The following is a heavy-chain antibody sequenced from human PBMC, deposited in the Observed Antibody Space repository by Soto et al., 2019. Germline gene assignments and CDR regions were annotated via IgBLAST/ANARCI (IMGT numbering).Heavy chain of an antibody. CDR2: ISGSGGST. J-gene: IGHJ4*02. D-gene: IGHD3-10*01. CDR3: AKGGPSGSYYPKYYFDY. CDR1: GFTFSSYA. V-gene: IGHV3-23*01. Sequence: GGSLRLSCAASGFTFSSYAMSWVRQAPGKGLEWVSAISGSGGSTYYADSGKGRFTISRDNSKNTLYLQMNSLRAEDTAVYYCAKGGPSGSYYPKYYFDYWGQGTLVTVSS.